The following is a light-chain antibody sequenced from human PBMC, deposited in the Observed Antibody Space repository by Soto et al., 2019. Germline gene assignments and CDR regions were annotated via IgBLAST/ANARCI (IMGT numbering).Light chain of an antibody. Sequence: EFVLTQSPGTLSLSPGERATLSCRASQTVRTNYLAWYQQKPGQAPRFLIYGASSRATGIPARFSGGGSGTDFTLTISSLEPEDFAVYYCQQFSNWPLTFGQGTKVDIK. CDR3: QQFSNWPLT. V-gene: IGKV3-20*01. CDR1: QTVRTNY. J-gene: IGKJ1*01. CDR2: GAS.